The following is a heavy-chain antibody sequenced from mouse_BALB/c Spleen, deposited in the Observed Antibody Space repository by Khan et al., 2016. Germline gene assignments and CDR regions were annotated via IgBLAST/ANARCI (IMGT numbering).Heavy chain of an antibody. V-gene: IGHV5-17*02. Sequence: EVELVESGGGLVQPGGSRKLSCAASGFTFSSFGMHWVRQTPEKGLEWVAYISSGGSPIFYADTLKGRFTVSRDNPKNTLFLQMTSLRSEDTAMYYCARAGLLAWFAYWGQGTLVTVSA. CDR3: ARAGLLAWFAY. CDR2: ISSGGSPI. J-gene: IGHJ3*01. CDR1: GFTFSSFG.